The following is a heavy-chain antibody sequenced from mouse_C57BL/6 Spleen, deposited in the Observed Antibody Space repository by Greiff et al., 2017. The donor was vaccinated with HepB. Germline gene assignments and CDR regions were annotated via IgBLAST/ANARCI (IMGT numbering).Heavy chain of an antibody. D-gene: IGHD1-1*01. CDR2: ISSGGSYT. V-gene: IGHV5-6*01. CDR1: GFTFSSYG. J-gene: IGHJ2*01. Sequence: EVQVVESGGDLVKPGGSLKLSCAASGFTFSSYGMSWVRQTPDKRLEWVATISSGGSYTYYPDSVKGRFTISRDNAKNTLYLQMSSLKSEDTAMYYCARQVITTVVAKNYFDYWGQGTTLTVSS. CDR3: ARQVITTVVAKNYFDY.